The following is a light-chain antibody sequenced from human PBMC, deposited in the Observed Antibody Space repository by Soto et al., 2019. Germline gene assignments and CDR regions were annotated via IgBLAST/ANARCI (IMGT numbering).Light chain of an antibody. J-gene: IGLJ1*01. CDR1: ISDVGGYNY. Sequence: QSALTQPASVSGSPGQSITISCTGTISDVGGYNYVSWYQQHPGKAPKLMIYDVSKRPSGVSNRFSGSKSVNTASLTISVLQADDEADYYCSSYTSSSTRVFGNGTKVTVL. V-gene: IGLV2-14*01. CDR2: DVS. CDR3: SSYTSSSTRV.